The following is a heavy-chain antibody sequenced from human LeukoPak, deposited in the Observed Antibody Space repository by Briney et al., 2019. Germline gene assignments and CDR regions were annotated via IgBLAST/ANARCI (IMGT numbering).Heavy chain of an antibody. J-gene: IGHJ6*03. CDR2: ISYDGSNK. Sequence: GGSLRLSCAASGYTISSYAMHWVRQAPGKGLEWVAVISYDGSNKYYADSVKGRFTISRDNSKNTLYLQMNSLRAEDTAVYYCAREGDFWSGYPYYYYMDVWGKGTTVTVSS. D-gene: IGHD3-3*01. CDR1: GYTISSYA. V-gene: IGHV3-30*04. CDR3: AREGDFWSGYPYYYYMDV.